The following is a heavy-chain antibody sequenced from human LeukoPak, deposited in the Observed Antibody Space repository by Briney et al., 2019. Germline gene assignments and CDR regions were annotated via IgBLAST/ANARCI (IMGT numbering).Heavy chain of an antibody. Sequence: GGSLRLSCEASGLSLSDKYMSWIRQAPGKGLEWVSTISANSASTYYADSVKGRFTISRDNSKNTVYLLMDSLRAEDTAVYYCAKGSNWGPWDYWGQGTLVTVSS. V-gene: IGHV3-23*01. CDR1: GLSLSDKY. CDR2: ISANSAST. J-gene: IGHJ4*02. CDR3: AKGSNWGPWDY. D-gene: IGHD7-27*01.